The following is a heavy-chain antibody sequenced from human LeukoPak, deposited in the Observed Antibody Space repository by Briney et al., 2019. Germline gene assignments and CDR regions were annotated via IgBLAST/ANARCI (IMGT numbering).Heavy chain of an antibody. CDR1: GGSISSYY. Sequence: SETLSLTCTVSGGSISSYYWSWIRQPPGKGLEWIGYIYYSGSTNYNPSLKSRVTISVDTSRNQFSLKLSSVTAADTAVYYCARANGYRFDYWGQGTLVTVSS. D-gene: IGHD1-1*01. CDR3: ARANGYRFDY. J-gene: IGHJ4*02. V-gene: IGHV4-59*01. CDR2: IYYSGST.